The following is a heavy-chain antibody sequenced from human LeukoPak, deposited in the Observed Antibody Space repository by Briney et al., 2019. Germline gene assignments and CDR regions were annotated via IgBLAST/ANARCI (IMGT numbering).Heavy chain of an antibody. D-gene: IGHD6-13*01. Sequence: GGSLRLSCAASGFTFSDYYMSWVRQAPGKGLEWVANIKQDGSEKYYVDSVKGRFTISRDNAKNSLYLQMNSLRAEDTAVYYCARDRSSWDDFDYWGQGTLVTVSS. CDR3: ARDRSSWDDFDY. V-gene: IGHV3-7*01. CDR2: IKQDGSEK. CDR1: GFTFSDYY. J-gene: IGHJ4*02.